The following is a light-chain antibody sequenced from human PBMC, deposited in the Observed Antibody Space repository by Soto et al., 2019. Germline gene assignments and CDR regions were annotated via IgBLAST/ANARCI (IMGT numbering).Light chain of an antibody. CDR2: AAS. CDR3: QQATSFPRT. V-gene: IGKV1-12*01. Sequence: DIQMTQSPSSVSASVGDRVTITCRASQGVTTWVAWYRQKPGKAPKLLIYAASSLHTGVPSRFSGTGSGTDFTLTISSLQPEDSATYYCQQATSFPRTFGQGTKVEIK. J-gene: IGKJ1*01. CDR1: QGVTTW.